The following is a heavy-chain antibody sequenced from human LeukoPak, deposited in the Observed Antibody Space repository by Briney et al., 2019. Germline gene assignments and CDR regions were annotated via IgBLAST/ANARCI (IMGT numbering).Heavy chain of an antibody. J-gene: IGHJ6*03. CDR2: INHSGIT. CDR3: AREPPTGDGLFYYMDV. D-gene: IGHD7-27*01. CDR1: GGSFSPYY. V-gene: IGHV4-34*01. Sequence: SETLSLTCAVYGGSFSPYYWTWVRQAPGRGLEWIGEINHSGITNYIPSLKSRAIISVDTSKNQFSLKLTSVTAADTAIYYCAREPPTGDGLFYYMDVWSRGTTVTVSS.